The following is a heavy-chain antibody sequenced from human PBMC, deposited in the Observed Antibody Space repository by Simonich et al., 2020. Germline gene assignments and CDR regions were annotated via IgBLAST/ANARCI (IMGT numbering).Heavy chain of an antibody. CDR2: ICTSNGTT. D-gene: IGHD2-15*01. CDR1: GYTFTSYG. CDR3: ARASRGTWWYYYFDY. V-gene: IGHV1-18*01. Sequence: QVQLVQSGAEVKKPGASVKVSCKDSGYTFTSYGISGERQAPEKGIEWMGVICTSNGTTNYAQRLQGRITMTTDTSPSTAYMELRSLRSDDTAVYYCARASRGTWWYYYFDYWGQGTLVTVSS. J-gene: IGHJ4*02.